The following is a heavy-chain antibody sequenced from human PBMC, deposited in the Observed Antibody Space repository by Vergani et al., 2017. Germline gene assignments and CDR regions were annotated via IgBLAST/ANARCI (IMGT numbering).Heavy chain of an antibody. Sequence: QVQLVQSGAEVKKPGSSVKVSCKASGGTFSSYAISWVRQAPGQGLEWMGGIIPSFGTANYAQKFQGRVTITADESTSTAYMELSSLRSEDTAVYYCARDISITMVRGVITLDYWGQGTLVTVSS. J-gene: IGHJ4*02. CDR1: GGTFSSYA. CDR2: IIPSFGTA. V-gene: IGHV1-69*12. CDR3: ARDISITMVRGVITLDY. D-gene: IGHD3-10*01.